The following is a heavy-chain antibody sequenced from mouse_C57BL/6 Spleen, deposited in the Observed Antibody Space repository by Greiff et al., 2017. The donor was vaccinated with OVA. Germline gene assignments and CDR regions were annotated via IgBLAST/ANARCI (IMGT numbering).Heavy chain of an antibody. J-gene: IGHJ1*03. Sequence: VQLQQPGAELVRPGSSVKLSCKASGYTFTSYWMHWVKQRPLQGLEWIGNIDPSDSETHYNQKFKDKATLTVDKSSSTAYMQLSSLTSEDSAVYYCARWATTVVAPGYFDVWGTGTTVTVSS. V-gene: IGHV1-52*01. D-gene: IGHD1-1*01. CDR3: ARWATTVVAPGYFDV. CDR2: IDPSDSET. CDR1: GYTFTSYW.